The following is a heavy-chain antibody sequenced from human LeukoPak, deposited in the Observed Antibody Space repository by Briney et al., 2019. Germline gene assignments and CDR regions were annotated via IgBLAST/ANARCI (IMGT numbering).Heavy chain of an antibody. V-gene: IGHV2-70*11. D-gene: IGHD4-17*01. CDR1: GFSLSTSGMC. CDR3: ARIKNGDYYFDY. CDR2: IDWDDDK. Sequence: SGPTLVNPTQTLTLTCTFSGFSLSTSGMCVSWIRQPPGKALEWLPRIDWDDDKYYSTSLKTRLTISKDTSKNQVVLTMTNMDPVDTATYYCARIKNGDYYFDYWGQGTLVTVSS. J-gene: IGHJ4*02.